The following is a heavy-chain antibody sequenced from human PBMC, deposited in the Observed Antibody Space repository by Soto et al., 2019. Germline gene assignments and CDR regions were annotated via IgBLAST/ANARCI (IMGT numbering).Heavy chain of an antibody. D-gene: IGHD3-10*01. CDR1: GGSISSYY. CDR2: IYYSGTT. CDR3: ARSAFGDSPFFDY. V-gene: IGHV4-59*01. J-gene: IGHJ4*02. Sequence: SETLSLTCTVSGGSISSYYWSWIRQPPGKGLEWIGYIYYSGTTNYNPYLKSRVTISVDTSKNQFSLKLSSVTAADTAVYYCARSAFGDSPFFDYWGQGTLVTVS.